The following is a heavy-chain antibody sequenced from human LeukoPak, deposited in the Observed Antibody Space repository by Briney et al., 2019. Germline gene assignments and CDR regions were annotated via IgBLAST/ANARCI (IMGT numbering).Heavy chain of an antibody. J-gene: IGHJ6*03. CDR2: IYSDNT. CDR3: AREGAAAPNTLPMHYYYMDV. CDR1: GFTFSSCG. V-gene: IGHV3-53*01. D-gene: IGHD6-13*01. Sequence: PGGSLRLSCAASGFTFSSCGMSWVRQAPGKGLEWVSFIYSDNTHYSDPVKGRFTISRDNSKNTLYLQMNSLRAEDTAVYYCAREGAAAPNTLPMHYYYMDVWGKGTTVTVSS.